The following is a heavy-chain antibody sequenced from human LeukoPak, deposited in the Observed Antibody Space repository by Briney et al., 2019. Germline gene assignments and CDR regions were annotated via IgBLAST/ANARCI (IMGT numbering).Heavy chain of an antibody. CDR3: AKVTIRFRVYYYGMDV. CDR2: ISYDGSNK. D-gene: IGHD2-2*02. J-gene: IGHJ6*02. Sequence: PGGSLRLSCAASGFTFSSYGMHWVRQAPGKGLEWVAVISYDGSNKYYADSVKGRFTISRDNSKNTLYPQMNSLRAEDTAVYYCAKVTIRFRVYYYGMDVWGQGTTVTVSS. CDR1: GFTFSSYG. V-gene: IGHV3-30*18.